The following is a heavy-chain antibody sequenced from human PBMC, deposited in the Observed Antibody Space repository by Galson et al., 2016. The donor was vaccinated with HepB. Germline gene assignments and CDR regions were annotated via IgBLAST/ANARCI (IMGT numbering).Heavy chain of an antibody. CDR2: ITDSGGSA. J-gene: IGHJ6*02. D-gene: IGHD2-15*01. CDR1: GFTFRTYA. CDR3: AKPQGYCYGARCDYQYGLDV. Sequence: SLRLSCAASGFTFRTYAMTWVRQAPGKGLEWVSTITDSGGSADFGDSVKGRFTISRDNSRNTLYLQMNTLRADDTAVYFCAKPQGYCYGARCDYQYGLDVWGQGPPVTVSS. V-gene: IGHV3-23*01.